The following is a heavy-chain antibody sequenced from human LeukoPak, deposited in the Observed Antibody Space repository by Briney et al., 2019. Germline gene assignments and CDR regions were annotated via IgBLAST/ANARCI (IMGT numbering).Heavy chain of an antibody. D-gene: IGHD5-18*01. J-gene: IGHJ4*02. CDR2: ISAYNGNT. CDR1: GGTFSSYD. CDR3: ARDLGFGDTAMVTGPDY. V-gene: IGHV1-18*01. Sequence: ASVKVSCKASGGTFSSYDISWVRQAPGQGLEWMGWISAYNGNTNYAQKLQGRVTMTTDTSTSTAYMELRSLRSDDTAVYYCARDLGFGDTAMVTGPDYWGQGTLVTVSS.